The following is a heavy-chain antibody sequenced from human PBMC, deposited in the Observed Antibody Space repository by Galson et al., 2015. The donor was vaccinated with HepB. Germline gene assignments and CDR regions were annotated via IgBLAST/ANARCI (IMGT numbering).Heavy chain of an antibody. Sequence: SLRLSCAVSGFTFSNYWMTWVRQAPGKGLEWVANIKEDGSEKYYADSVKGRFTISRDNSKNTLYLQMNSLRAEDAAVYYCARERLLIPYDAFDIWGQGTMVTVSS. CDR3: ARERLLIPYDAFDI. CDR2: IKEDGSEK. D-gene: IGHD3-16*01. V-gene: IGHV3-7*01. J-gene: IGHJ3*02. CDR1: GFTFSNYW.